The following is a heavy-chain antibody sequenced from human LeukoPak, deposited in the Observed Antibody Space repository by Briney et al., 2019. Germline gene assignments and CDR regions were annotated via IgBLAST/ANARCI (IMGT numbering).Heavy chain of an antibody. CDR3: AKGRGIVVVPAAHFDY. J-gene: IGHJ4*02. Sequence: GSLRLSCAASGFTFSSYAMSWVRQAPGKGLEWVSAISGSGGSTYYADSVKGRFTISRDNSKNTLYLQMNSLRAEDTAVYYCAKGRGIVVVPAAHFDYWGQGTLVTVSS. V-gene: IGHV3-23*01. CDR1: GFTFSSYA. CDR2: ISGSGGST. D-gene: IGHD2-2*01.